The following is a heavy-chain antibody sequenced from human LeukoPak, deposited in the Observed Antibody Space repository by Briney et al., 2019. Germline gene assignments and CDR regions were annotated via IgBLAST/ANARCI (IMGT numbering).Heavy chain of an antibody. CDR1: GFTVSSNY. V-gene: IGHV3-66*01. Sequence: PGGSLRLSCAASGFTVSSNYMSWVRQAPGKGLEGVSVIYSCGSTYYADSVKGRFTISRDNSKNTLYLQMNSLRAEDTAVYYCARNNYYGSGSYLFPYGMDVWGQGTTVTVSS. D-gene: IGHD3-10*01. CDR3: ARNNYYGSGSYLFPYGMDV. CDR2: IYSCGST. J-gene: IGHJ6*02.